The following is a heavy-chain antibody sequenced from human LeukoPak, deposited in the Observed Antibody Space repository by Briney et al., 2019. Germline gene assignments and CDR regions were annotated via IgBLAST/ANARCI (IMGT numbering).Heavy chain of an antibody. Sequence: GESLRLSCAASGVTFSSYAMSWVRQAPGKGLEWVSGLSGSGDSTYYADSVKGRFTISRDNSKNTLYLQMNVLRAEDTAVYYYALTPGVAYYDSSGYYQLGFDYWGQGTLVTVSS. CDR1: GVTFSSYA. CDR3: ALTPGVAYYDSSGYYQLGFDY. V-gene: IGHV3-23*01. J-gene: IGHJ4*02. CDR2: LSGSGDST. D-gene: IGHD3-22*01.